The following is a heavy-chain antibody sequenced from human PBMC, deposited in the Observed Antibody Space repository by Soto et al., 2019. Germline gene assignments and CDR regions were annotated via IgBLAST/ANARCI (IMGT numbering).Heavy chain of an antibody. Sequence: QVQLVESGGGVVQPGRSLRLSCAASGFTFSSYGMHWVRQAPGKGLEWVAVIWYDGSNKYYADSVKGRFTISRDNSKKTLYLQMNSMRAEDTAVYYCARDTARDKVRIYCGMDVWGQGTTVTVSS. CDR2: IWYDGSNK. CDR1: GFTFSSYG. J-gene: IGHJ6*02. D-gene: IGHD3-10*01. CDR3: ARDTARDKVRIYCGMDV. V-gene: IGHV3-33*01.